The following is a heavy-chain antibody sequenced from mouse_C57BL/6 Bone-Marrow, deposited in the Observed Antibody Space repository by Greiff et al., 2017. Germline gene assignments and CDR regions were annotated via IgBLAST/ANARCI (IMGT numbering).Heavy chain of an antibody. CDR3: ARESYDGYYWYFDV. CDR2: INPNNGGT. J-gene: IGHJ1*03. CDR1: GYTFTDYN. Sequence: VQLQQSGPELVKPGASVKMSCKASGYTFTDYNMHWVKQSHGKSLEWIGYINPNNGGTSYNQKFKGKATLTVNKSSSTAYMELRSLTSEDSAVXYCARESYDGYYWYFDVWGTGTTVTVSS. V-gene: IGHV1-22*01. D-gene: IGHD2-3*01.